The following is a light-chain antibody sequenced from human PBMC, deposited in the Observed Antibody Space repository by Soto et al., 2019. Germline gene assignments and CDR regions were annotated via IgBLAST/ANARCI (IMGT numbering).Light chain of an antibody. CDR3: NSYTSSSTQV. CDR2: EVG. CDR1: SSDVGGHNH. V-gene: IGLV2-14*01. Sequence: QSALTQPASVSGSPGQSITISCTGSSSDVGGHNHVSWYQQHPGKAPKLIIYEVGNRPSGVSNRFSGSKSGNTASLTISGFQAEDEADYYCNSYTSSSTQVFGTGTKLTVL. J-gene: IGLJ1*01.